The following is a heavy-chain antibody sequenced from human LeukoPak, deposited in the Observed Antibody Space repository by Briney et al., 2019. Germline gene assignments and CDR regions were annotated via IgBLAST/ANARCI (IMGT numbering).Heavy chain of an antibody. V-gene: IGHV4-39*01. D-gene: IGHD5-12*01. Sequence: SETLSLTCTVSGGSISSSSYYWGWIRQPPGKGLEWIGSIYYSGSTYYNPSLKSRVTISVDTSKNQFSLKLSSVTAADTAVYYCARGGYSGLTHRGQGTLVTVSS. CDR3: ARGGYSGLTH. CDR1: GGSISSSSYY. J-gene: IGHJ4*02. CDR2: IYYSGST.